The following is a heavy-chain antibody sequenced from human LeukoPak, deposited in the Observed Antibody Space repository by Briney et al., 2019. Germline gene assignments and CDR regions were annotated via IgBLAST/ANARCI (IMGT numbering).Heavy chain of an antibody. CDR3: ARGLRDGYNYFDY. Sequence: PSETLSLTCTVSGGSISSSSYYWGWIRQPPGKGLEWIGSIYYSGSTYYIPSLKSRVTISVDTSKNQFSLKLSSVTAADTAVYYCARGLRDGYNYFDYWGQGTLVTVSS. J-gene: IGHJ4*02. CDR2: IYYSGST. V-gene: IGHV4-39*01. CDR1: GGSISSSSYY. D-gene: IGHD5-24*01.